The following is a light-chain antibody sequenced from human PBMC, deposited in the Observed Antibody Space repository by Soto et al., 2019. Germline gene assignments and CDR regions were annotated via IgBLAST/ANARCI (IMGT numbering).Light chain of an antibody. CDR2: DVN. J-gene: IGLJ3*02. CDR1: SSDIGGLFNY. CDR3: SSYSSGTTHVV. V-gene: IGLV2-14*03. Sequence: QSVLTQPASVSGSPGQSITISCTGTSSDIGGLFNYVSWYQQHPGKAPKLIIYDVNDRPSGVSDRFSGSKSGNTASLTISGLQAEDEAAYFCSSYSSGTTHVVFGGGTQLTVL.